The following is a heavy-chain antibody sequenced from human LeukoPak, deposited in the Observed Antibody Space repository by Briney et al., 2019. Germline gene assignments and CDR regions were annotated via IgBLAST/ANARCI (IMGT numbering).Heavy chain of an antibody. D-gene: IGHD1-26*01. CDR2: ISYDGSNK. CDR3: ARSRIVGARFTYFDY. CDR1: GFTFSSYA. J-gene: IGHJ4*02. Sequence: GGSLRLSCAASGFTFSSYAMHWVRQAPGKGLEWVAVISYDGSNKYYADSVKGRFTISRDNSKNTLYLQMNRLRAEDTAVYYCARSRIVGARFTYFDYWGQGTLVTVSS. V-gene: IGHV3-30-3*01.